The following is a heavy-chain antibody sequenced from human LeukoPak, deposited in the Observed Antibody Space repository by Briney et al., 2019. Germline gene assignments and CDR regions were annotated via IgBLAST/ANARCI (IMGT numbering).Heavy chain of an antibody. Sequence: ASETLSLTCTVSGGSLSSGDYYWSWIRHPPGTGLEWVGYIYYSGTTYYNPSLKSRFTMSVDTSKNQFSLKLSSVTAADTAVYYCARADGRFWGQGTLVTVSS. J-gene: IGHJ4*02. CDR1: GGSLSSGDYY. D-gene: IGHD5-24*01. V-gene: IGHV4-30-4*01. CDR2: IYYSGTT. CDR3: ARADGRF.